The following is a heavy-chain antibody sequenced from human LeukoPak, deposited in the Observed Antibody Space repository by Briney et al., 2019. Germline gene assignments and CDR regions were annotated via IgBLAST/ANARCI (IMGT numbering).Heavy chain of an antibody. CDR1: GFTFSSYA. CDR3: AKGLVTAIESFDY. CDR2: ISDGGVIT. J-gene: IGHJ4*02. V-gene: IGHV3-23*01. Sequence: PGGSLRLSCAASGFTFSSYAMSWVRQAPGKGLEWVSGISDGGVITYYADSVKGRFTISRDNSKSTLYLQMNSLRAEDTAVYYCAKGLVTAIESFDYWGQGTLVTASS. D-gene: IGHD2-21*02.